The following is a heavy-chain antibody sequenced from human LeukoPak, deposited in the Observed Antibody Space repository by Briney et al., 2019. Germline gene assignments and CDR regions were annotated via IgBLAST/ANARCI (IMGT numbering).Heavy chain of an antibody. J-gene: IGHJ4*02. Sequence: GGSLRLSCAASGFTFSNYSLNWVRQAPGKGLEWVSSISSSSSDIYYADSVKGRFTISRDNAKDSLYLQMNSLRAEDTAVYYCARESGHDIDFDYWGQGTLVTVSS. D-gene: IGHD5-12*01. CDR2: ISSSSSDI. CDR1: GFTFSNYS. CDR3: ARESGHDIDFDY. V-gene: IGHV3-21*01.